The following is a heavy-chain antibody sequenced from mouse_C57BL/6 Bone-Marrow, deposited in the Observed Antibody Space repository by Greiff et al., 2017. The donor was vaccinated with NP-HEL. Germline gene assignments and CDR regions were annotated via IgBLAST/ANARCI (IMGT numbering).Heavy chain of an antibody. CDR3: ARIYYGSSYPYWYIDV. CDR1: GYTFTSYW. CDR2: INPSNGGT. D-gene: IGHD1-1*01. J-gene: IGHJ1*03. Sequence: VQLQQPGTELVKPGASVKLSCKASGYTFTSYWMHWVKQRPGQGLEWIGNINPSNGGTNYNEKFKSKATLTVDKSSSTAYMQLSSLTSEDSAVDYCARIYYGSSYPYWYIDVWGTGTTVTVSS. V-gene: IGHV1-53*01.